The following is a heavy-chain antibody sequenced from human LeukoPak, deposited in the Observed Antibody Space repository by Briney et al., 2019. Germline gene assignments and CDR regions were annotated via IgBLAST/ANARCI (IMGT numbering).Heavy chain of an antibody. V-gene: IGHV3-48*03. CDR3: ARDWQPWGENYGELEGGDAFDI. D-gene: IGHD4-17*01. CDR2: NSSSGSAI. J-gene: IGHJ3*02. CDR1: GFTFSSYE. Sequence: PGGSLRLSCAAPGFTFSSYEMNLVRQAPGEGLEWGSFNSSSGSAIQYADSVQGQFTISRDNAKNSLFPQMNSLRPDDTAVNYWARDWQPWGENYGELEGGDAFDIGGQGTMVTVSS.